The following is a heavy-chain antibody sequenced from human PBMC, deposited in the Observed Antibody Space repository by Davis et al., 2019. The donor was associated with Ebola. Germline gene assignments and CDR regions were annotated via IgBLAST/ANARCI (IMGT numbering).Heavy chain of an antibody. CDR2: ISYDGSNK. CDR3: ARVYYDFWSGYYTGYFDY. CDR1: GFTFSSYA. D-gene: IGHD3-3*01. J-gene: IGHJ4*02. V-gene: IGHV3-30-3*01. Sequence: PGGSLRLSCAASGFTFSSYAMHWVRQAPGKGLEWVAVISYDGSNKYYADSVKGRFTISRDNSKNTLYLQMNSLRAEDTAVYYCARVYYDFWSGYYTGYFDYWGQGTLVTVSS.